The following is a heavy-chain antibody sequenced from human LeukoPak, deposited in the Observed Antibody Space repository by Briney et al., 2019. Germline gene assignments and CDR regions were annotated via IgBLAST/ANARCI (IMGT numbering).Heavy chain of an antibody. J-gene: IGHJ4*02. V-gene: IGHV1-2*02. Sequence: EASVKVSCKAPGYTFTGYYMHWLRQAPGQGLEWMGWINPNSGGTNYAQKFQGRVTMTRDTSISTAYMELSRLRSDDTAVYYCAKAVFGVVFGTLDYWGQGTLVTVSS. D-gene: IGHD3-3*01. CDR3: AKAVFGVVFGTLDY. CDR2: INPNSGGT. CDR1: GYTFTGYY.